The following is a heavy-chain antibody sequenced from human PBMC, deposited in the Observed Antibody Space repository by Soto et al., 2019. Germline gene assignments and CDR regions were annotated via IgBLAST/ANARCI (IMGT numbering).Heavy chain of an antibody. V-gene: IGHV1-2*02. Sequence: ASVKVSFKACGYTFTGYYLHWLRQAPGQGLEWMGWIKPNSGCTNYAQKFQGRVTLTRDTSITTAYMEVSSLRSDDTAVYFCAKESGSGWSPFDSWGQGTLVTVSS. CDR3: AKESGSGWSPFDS. CDR1: GYTFTGYY. J-gene: IGHJ4*02. CDR2: IKPNSGCT. D-gene: IGHD6-19*01.